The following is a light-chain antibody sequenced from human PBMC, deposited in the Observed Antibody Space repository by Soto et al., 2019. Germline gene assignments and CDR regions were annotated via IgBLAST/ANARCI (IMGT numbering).Light chain of an antibody. CDR1: QTVTRSY. CDR3: QQYGTSPRT. V-gene: IGKV3-20*01. J-gene: IGKJ1*01. Sequence: EIVLTQSPGTMSLSPGERVTLSCRASQTVTRSYLAWYQQKPGQAPRLLIYGASIRATGIPDRFSGSGSGTDFTLTIRRLEPEDFAVYYCQQYGTSPRTCGQGTKVAI. CDR2: GAS.